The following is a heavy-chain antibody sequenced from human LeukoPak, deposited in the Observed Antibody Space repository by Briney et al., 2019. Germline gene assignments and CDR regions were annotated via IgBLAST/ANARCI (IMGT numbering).Heavy chain of an antibody. CDR1: GFTVSSND. Sequence: PGGSLRLSCAASGFTVSSNDMSWVRQAPGKGLECISVIYSGDSTDYADSVKGRLTISRDNSKNTLYLQMNSLRAEDTAVYYCARVVDHDYGDYYLDYWGQGTLVTVSS. CDR3: ARVVDHDYGDYYLDY. J-gene: IGHJ4*02. D-gene: IGHD4-17*01. V-gene: IGHV3-53*01. CDR2: IYSGDST.